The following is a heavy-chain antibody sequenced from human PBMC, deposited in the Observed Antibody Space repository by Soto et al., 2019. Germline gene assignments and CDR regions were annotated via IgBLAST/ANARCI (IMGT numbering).Heavy chain of an antibody. CDR3: AREGDYGGNFRFYAFGI. CDR2: MNPNSGNT. J-gene: IGHJ3*02. D-gene: IGHD4-17*01. CDR1: GYTFTSYD. Sequence: ASVKVSCKASGYTFTSYDINWVRQATGQGLEWMGWMNPNSGNTGYAQKFQGRVTMTRNTSISTAYMELSSLRSEDTAVYYCAREGDYGGNFRFYAFGIWGQGTMVTVSS. V-gene: IGHV1-8*01.